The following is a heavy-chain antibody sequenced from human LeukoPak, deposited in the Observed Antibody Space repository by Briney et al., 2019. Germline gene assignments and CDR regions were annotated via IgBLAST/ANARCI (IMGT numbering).Heavy chain of an antibody. CDR1: GLTFSTYS. Sequence: GGSLRLSCAASGLTFSTYSLNWVRQAPGKGLEWVSYISSSSSTIYYADSEKGRFTISRDNAKNSLYLQMNSLRDEDTAVYYCARESLAGKKNAFDIWGPGAMVTVSS. CDR2: ISSSSSTI. D-gene: IGHD6-19*01. V-gene: IGHV3-48*02. CDR3: ARESLAGKKNAFDI. J-gene: IGHJ3*02.